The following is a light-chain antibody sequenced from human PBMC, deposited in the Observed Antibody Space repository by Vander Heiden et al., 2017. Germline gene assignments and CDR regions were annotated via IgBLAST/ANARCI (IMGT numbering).Light chain of an antibody. V-gene: IGKV1-39*01. CDR3: QQSYIIPFT. CDR1: QSVTSF. CDR2: AAS. Sequence: DIQMTQSPSSLSASAGDRVTITCRASQSVTSFLNWYQQKSGQAPKLLIYAASSLHTGVPSRFSGRGSGTDFSLTIRSLQPEDFATYYCQQSYIIPFTFGPGTKVDMK. J-gene: IGKJ3*01.